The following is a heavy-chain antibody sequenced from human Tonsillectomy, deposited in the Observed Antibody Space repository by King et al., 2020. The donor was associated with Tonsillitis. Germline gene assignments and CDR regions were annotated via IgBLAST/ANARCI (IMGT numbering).Heavy chain of an antibody. CDR3: AKDGGYSYGYDAFDI. V-gene: IGHV3-23*04. CDR1: GFTFSNYA. D-gene: IGHD5-18*01. CDR2: FSGSGGST. Sequence: VQLVESGGGLVQPGGSLRLSCAASGFTFSNYAMSWVRQAPGKGLDWGSGFSGSGGSTYYADSAKGRFTISRDNSKNTLHLQMNSLRAEDTAVYYCAKDGGYSYGYDAFDIWGQGTMVTVSS. J-gene: IGHJ3*02.